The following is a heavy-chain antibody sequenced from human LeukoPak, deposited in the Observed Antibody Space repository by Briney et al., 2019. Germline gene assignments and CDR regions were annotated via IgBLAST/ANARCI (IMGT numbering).Heavy chain of an antibody. J-gene: IGHJ4*02. CDR3: ARDRREGYSSSWYVD. Sequence: GASVKVSCKASGGTFSSYAISWVRQAHGQGLEWMGGINPIFGTANYAQKFQGRVTITADKSTSTAYMELSSLRSEDTAVYYCARDRREGYSSSWYVDWGQGTLVTVSS. CDR2: INPIFGTA. CDR1: GGTFSSYA. D-gene: IGHD6-13*01. V-gene: IGHV1-69*06.